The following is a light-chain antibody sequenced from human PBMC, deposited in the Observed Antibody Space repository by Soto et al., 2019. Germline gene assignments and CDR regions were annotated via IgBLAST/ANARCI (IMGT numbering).Light chain of an antibody. CDR1: SSDVGGYNY. CDR3: SSYASSGIYV. J-gene: IGLJ1*01. CDR2: DVN. Sequence: QSALTQPASVSGSPGQSIPISCIGTSSDVGGYNYVSWYQHHPGKAPKLMIYDVNNRPSGVSNRFSGSKSGNTASLTISGLQAEDEADYYCSSYASSGIYVFGTGTKVTVL. V-gene: IGLV2-14*03.